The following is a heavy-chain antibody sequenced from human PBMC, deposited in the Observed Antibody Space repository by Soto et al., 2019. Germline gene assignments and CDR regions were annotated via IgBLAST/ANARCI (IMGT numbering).Heavy chain of an antibody. CDR2: IYYSGST. J-gene: IGHJ6*02. CDR3: AREGGALLWFGESTVYYGMDV. D-gene: IGHD3-10*01. V-gene: IGHV4-31*03. Sequence: PSETLSLTCTVSGGSISSGGYYWSWIRQHPGKGLEWIGYIYYSGSTNYNPSLKSRVTISVDTSKNQFSLKLSSVTAADTAVYYCAREGGALLWFGESTVYYGMDVWGQGTTVTVSS. CDR1: GGSISSGGYY.